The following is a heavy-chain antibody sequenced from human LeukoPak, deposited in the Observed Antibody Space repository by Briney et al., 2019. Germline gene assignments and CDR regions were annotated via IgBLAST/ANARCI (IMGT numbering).Heavy chain of an antibody. CDR2: IYTSGST. Sequence: SETLSLTCTVAGGSISSYYWSWIRQPAGKGLEWIGRIYTSGSTNYNPSLKSRVTMSVDTSKNQFSLKLSSVTAADTAVYYCAREYYYDSSGYYWEWGQGTLVTVSS. D-gene: IGHD3-22*01. V-gene: IGHV4-4*07. J-gene: IGHJ4*02. CDR1: GGSISSYY. CDR3: AREYYYDSSGYYWE.